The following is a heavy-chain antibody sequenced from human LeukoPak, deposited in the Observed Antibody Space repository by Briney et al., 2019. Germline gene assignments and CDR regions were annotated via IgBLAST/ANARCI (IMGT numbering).Heavy chain of an antibody. V-gene: IGHV4-59*08. J-gene: IGHJ3*02. D-gene: IGHD6-13*01. CDR1: GGSISSYY. CDR3: ANPGIAAAGSAFDI. CDR2: IYYSGST. Sequence: PSETLSLTCTVSGGSISSYYWSWIRQPPGKGLEWIGYIYYSGSTNYNPSLKSRVTISVDTSKNQFSLKLSSVTAADTAVYYCANPGIAAAGSAFDIWGQGTMVTVSS.